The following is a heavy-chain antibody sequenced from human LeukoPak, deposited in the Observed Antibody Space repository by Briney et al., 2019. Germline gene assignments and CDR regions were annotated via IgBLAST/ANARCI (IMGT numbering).Heavy chain of an antibody. Sequence: SETLSLTCTVSGGSISSYYWSWIRQPPGKGLEWIGYIYYSGSTNYNPSLKSRVTISVDTSKNQFSLKLSSVTAADTAVYYCATFSYGSTFDYWAREPWSPSPQ. V-gene: IGHV4-59*08. J-gene: IGHJ4*02. CDR3: ATFSYGSTFDY. CDR1: GGSISSYY. CDR2: IYYSGST. D-gene: IGHD5-18*01.